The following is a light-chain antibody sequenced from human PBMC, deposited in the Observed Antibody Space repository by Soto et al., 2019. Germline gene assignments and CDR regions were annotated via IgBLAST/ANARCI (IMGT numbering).Light chain of an antibody. CDR3: SSYTINRTYV. CDR2: EVS. J-gene: IGLJ1*01. CDR1: SSDVGGYNY. Sequence: QSVLTQPASVSRSPGQSITISCTGTSSDVGGYNYVSWYQQNPGKAPKLMIYEVSNRPSGVSNRFSGSKSGNMASLTISALQAENEADYYCSSYTINRTYVFGTGTKVTVL. V-gene: IGLV2-14*01.